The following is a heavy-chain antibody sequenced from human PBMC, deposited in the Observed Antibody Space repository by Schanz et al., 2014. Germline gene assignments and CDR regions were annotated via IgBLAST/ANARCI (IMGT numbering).Heavy chain of an antibody. CDR1: GFTFDDYA. CDR2: ISWNSGTA. CDR3: AGGRAVVTRLDF. J-gene: IGHJ4*02. Sequence: EVQLVESGGGLVQPGRSLRLSCAASGFTFDDYAMHWVRQAPGKGLEYVSGISWNSGTAVYADSVKGRFTISRDNSKNTLYLQMSSLRTEDTAVYFCAGGRAVVTRLDFWGQGTLVTVSS. D-gene: IGHD2-15*01. V-gene: IGHV3-9*01.